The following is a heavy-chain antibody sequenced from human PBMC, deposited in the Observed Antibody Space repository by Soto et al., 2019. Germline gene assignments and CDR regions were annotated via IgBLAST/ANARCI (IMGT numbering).Heavy chain of an antibody. J-gene: IGHJ5*02. CDR1: GYTFTSYG. CDR2: ISAYNGNT. Sequence: ASVKVSCKASGYTFTSYGISWVRQAPGQGLEWMGWISAYNGNTNYAQKLQGRVTMTTDTSTSTAYMELRSLRSDDTAVYYCARGPRFLEWLSPRDWFDPWGQGTLVTVSS. V-gene: IGHV1-18*01. CDR3: ARGPRFLEWLSPRDWFDP. D-gene: IGHD3-3*01.